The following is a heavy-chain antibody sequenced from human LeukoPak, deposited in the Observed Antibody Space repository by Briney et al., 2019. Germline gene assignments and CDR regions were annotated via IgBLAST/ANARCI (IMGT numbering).Heavy chain of an antibody. CDR1: GFIFSIYD. Sequence: PGGSLRLSCAAYGFIFSIYDMNWVRQAPGKGLEWVSSISSSSSYIYYADSVKGRFTISRDNAKNSLYLQMNSLRAEDTAVYYCASSPVDYWGQGTLVTVSS. CDR3: ASSPVDY. V-gene: IGHV3-21*01. J-gene: IGHJ4*02. CDR2: ISSSSSYI.